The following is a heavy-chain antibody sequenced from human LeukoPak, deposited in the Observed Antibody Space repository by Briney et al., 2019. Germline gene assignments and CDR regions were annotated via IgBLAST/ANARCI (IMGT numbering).Heavy chain of an antibody. CDR3: ARGVDYYGV. V-gene: IGHV4-34*01. J-gene: IGHJ4*02. CDR2: INHSGGT. CDR1: GGSISSNY. D-gene: IGHD3-10*01. Sequence: SETLSLTCTVSGGSISSNYWNWIRQPPVKGLEWIGEINHSGGTNYNPSLKSRVTISVDTSKKQFSLKLSSVTAADTAVYYCARGVDYYGVWGQGTLVTVSS.